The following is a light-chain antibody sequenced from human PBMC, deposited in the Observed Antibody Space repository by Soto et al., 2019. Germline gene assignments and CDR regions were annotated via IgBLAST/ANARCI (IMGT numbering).Light chain of an antibody. V-gene: IGLV2-14*01. J-gene: IGLJ1*01. CDR3: SSYTRSSTSYV. CDR1: SSDVGGYNY. Sequence: QSALTQPASVSGSPGQSITISCTGTSSDVGGYNYVSWYQQHPGKAPKLMIYEVSNRPSRVSNRFSGSKSGNTASLTISGPQAEDEADYYCSSYTRSSTSYVFGTGTKVTVL. CDR2: EVS.